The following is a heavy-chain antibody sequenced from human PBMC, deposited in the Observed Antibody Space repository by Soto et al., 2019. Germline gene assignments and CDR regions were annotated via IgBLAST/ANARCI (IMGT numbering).Heavy chain of an antibody. CDR3: APLSVSLSGPYGIHV. Sequence: SETLSLTCSVSGYSVSSSDYYWAWIRQPPGKGLEWIGSMLYSGLTYSNPSLKRRVTLSVDPSKNQFSVRLNSVTASDTAVYYCAPLSVSLSGPYGIHVWGQGTTVTVSS. J-gene: IGHJ6*02. V-gene: IGHV4-39*01. CDR2: MLYSGLT. D-gene: IGHD2-15*01. CDR1: GYSVSSSDYY.